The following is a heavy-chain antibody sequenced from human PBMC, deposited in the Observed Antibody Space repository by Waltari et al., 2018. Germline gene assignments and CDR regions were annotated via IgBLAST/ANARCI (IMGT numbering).Heavy chain of an antibody. J-gene: IGHJ4*02. Sequence: QVQLQQWGAGLLKPSETLSPTCAVYGGSFSGYYWSWVRQPLGKGLEWIGEINHSGSTNYNPSLKSGVTISVDTSKNQFSRKLSSVTAADTAVYYCARYTLWSQGTLVTVSS. CDR1: GGSFSGYY. D-gene: IGHD2-2*02. CDR2: INHSGST. V-gene: IGHV4-34*01. CDR3: ARYTL.